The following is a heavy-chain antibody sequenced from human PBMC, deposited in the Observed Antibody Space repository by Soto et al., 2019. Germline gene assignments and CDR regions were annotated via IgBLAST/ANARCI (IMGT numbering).Heavy chain of an antibody. V-gene: IGHV3-30*04. CDR1: GFTFSSYA. CDR3: AGELERVCDY. CDR2: IAYDGRNK. D-gene: IGHD1-1*01. Sequence: QVQLVESGGGVVQPGRSLRLSCAASGFTFSSYAMHWVRQAPGKGLEWVAVIAYDGRNKYYADSVKGRFTISRDNSKKTLYLQMNSLSSDDTAVDYCAGELERVCDYWGQGTLVTVSS. J-gene: IGHJ4*02.